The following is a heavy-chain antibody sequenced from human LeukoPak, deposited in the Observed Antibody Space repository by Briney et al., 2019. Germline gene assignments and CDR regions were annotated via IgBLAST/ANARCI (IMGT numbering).Heavy chain of an antibody. CDR1: GGSISSGDYY. V-gene: IGHV4-30-4*01. D-gene: IGHD3-22*01. Sequence: SETLSLTCTGSGGSISSGDYYWSWIRQPPGKGLEWIGYIYYSGSTYYNPSLKSRVTISVDTSKNQFSLKLSSVTAADTAMYYCARLADYYDSSGYFLEDYWGQGTLVTVSS. CDR3: ARLADYYDSSGYFLEDY. CDR2: IYYSGST. J-gene: IGHJ4*02.